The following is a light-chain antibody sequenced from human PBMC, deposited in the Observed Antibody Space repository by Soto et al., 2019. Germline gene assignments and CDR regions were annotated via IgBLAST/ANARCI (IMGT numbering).Light chain of an antibody. Sequence: QSVLTQPPSVSAAPGQKVTISSSGSSSNIGNTYVSWYQQLPGTAPKLLIYDNNKRPSGIPDRFSDSKSGTSATLAITGLQTGDEADYYCGTWDSSLSAYVFGTGTKLTVL. CDR2: DNN. CDR3: GTWDSSLSAYV. CDR1: SSNIGNTY. V-gene: IGLV1-51*01. J-gene: IGLJ1*01.